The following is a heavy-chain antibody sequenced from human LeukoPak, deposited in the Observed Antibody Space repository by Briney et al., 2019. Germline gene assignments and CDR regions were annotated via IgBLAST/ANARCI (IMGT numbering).Heavy chain of an antibody. CDR1: GGTFSSYA. Sequence: SVKVSCKASGGTFSSYAISWVRQAPGQGLEWMGGIIPIFGTANYAQKFQGRVTITTDESTSTAYMELSSLRSEDTAVYYCARDSSPPVATIRNYYYYMDVWGKGTTVTVSS. V-gene: IGHV1-69*05. CDR3: ARDSSPPVATIRNYYYYMDV. D-gene: IGHD5-12*01. J-gene: IGHJ6*03. CDR2: IIPIFGTA.